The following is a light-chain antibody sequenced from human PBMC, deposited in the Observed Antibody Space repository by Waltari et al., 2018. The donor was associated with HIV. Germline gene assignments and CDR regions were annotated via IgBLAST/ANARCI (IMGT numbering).Light chain of an antibody. V-gene: IGLV2-8*01. CDR3: SSYANKNGFYVV. CDR2: EVT. J-gene: IGLJ2*01. Sequence: QSALTQPPSASGSPGQSVTISCTGTNSDIGGYNYVSWYQQHPGKAPKLVISEVTKRPPGVPGRFSGSKSGTTASLTVSGLQAEDEADYYCSSYANKNGFYVVFGGGTRLTVL. CDR1: NSDIGGYNY.